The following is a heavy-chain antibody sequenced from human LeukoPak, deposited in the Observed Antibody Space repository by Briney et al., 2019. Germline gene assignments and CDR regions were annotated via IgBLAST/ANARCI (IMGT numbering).Heavy chain of an antibody. J-gene: IGHJ4*02. Sequence: PSETLSLTCTVSGDSFSGYYWGWIRQPPGKGLECLGYIHSSEGTAYNPSLRSRLTISIDTSKSQFSLKLNSVTAADTAVYYCARVGDTSSYYYFLDFWGQGTLVTVSS. CDR2: IHSSEGT. V-gene: IGHV4-4*09. D-gene: IGHD3-22*01. CDR1: GDSFSGYY. CDR3: ARVGDTSSYYYFLDF.